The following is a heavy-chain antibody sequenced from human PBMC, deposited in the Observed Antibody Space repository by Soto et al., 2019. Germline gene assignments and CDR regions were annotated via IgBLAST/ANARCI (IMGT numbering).Heavy chain of an antibody. Sequence: PGGSLRLSCAASGFTFSSYWMHWVRQAPGKGLVWVSRIDTYGSATRYADSVKGRFTISRDNSKNTLYLQLNSLRAEDTAVYYCARDKRDLRFLEWSYYFDYWGQGTLVTVSS. CDR2: IDTYGSAT. D-gene: IGHD3-3*01. CDR1: GFTFSSYW. CDR3: ARDKRDLRFLEWSYYFDY. V-gene: IGHV3-74*01. J-gene: IGHJ4*02.